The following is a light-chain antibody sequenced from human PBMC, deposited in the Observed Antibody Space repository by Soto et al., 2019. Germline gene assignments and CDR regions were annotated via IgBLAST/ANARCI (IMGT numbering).Light chain of an antibody. CDR1: QSVSSN. J-gene: IGKJ1*01. Sequence: EIVMTQSPAILSVSPGERATLSCGVSQSVSSNLAWYQQKPGQAPRXLIYDASSRATGIPARFSGSGSGTEFTLTISSLQPDDFATYYCQHYNSYSEALGQGTKVDIK. CDR3: QHYNSYSEA. CDR2: DAS. V-gene: IGKV3-15*01.